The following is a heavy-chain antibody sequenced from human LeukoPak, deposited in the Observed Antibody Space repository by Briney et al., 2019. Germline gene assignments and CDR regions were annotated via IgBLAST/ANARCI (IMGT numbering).Heavy chain of an antibody. CDR1: AFTFSRYW. D-gene: IGHD1-1*01. CDR2: IKQDGSET. Sequence: PGGSLRLSCAASAFTFSRYWMSWVRQVPGKGLEWVANIKQDGSETYYVDSVKGRFTISRDNAKNSLHLQMNSLRAEDTAVYYCTRGRRRDPTGSSYYYGMDVWGQGTTVAVSS. CDR3: TRGRRRDPTGSSYYYGMDV. J-gene: IGHJ6*02. V-gene: IGHV3-7*03.